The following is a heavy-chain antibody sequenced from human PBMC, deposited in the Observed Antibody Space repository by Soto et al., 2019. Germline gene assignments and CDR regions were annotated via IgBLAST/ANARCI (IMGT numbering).Heavy chain of an antibody. D-gene: IGHD6-19*01. CDR3: RTQWLD. V-gene: IGHV3-15*01. Sequence: EVQLVESGGGLVKPGGSLRLSCAASGCTFSDVWMSWFRQAPGKGLEWVGLIKKKADGGTTEYAAPLKGRFTISRDDSKNTVYLQMSSLRTEDTAVYYCRTQWLDWGQGTLVTVSS. CDR2: IKKKADGGTT. CDR1: GCTFSDVW. J-gene: IGHJ4*02.